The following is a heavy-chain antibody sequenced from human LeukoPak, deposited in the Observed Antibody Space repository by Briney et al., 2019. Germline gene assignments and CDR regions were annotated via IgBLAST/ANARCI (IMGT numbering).Heavy chain of an antibody. D-gene: IGHD3-22*01. Sequence: PSETLSLTCAVYGGSFSGYYWSWIRQPPGKGLEWIGEINHSGSTNYNPSLKSRVTISVDTSKNQFSLKLSSVTAADTAVYYCARNDYDSSGSTPIDYWGQGTLVTVSS. J-gene: IGHJ4*02. CDR3: ARNDYDSSGSTPIDY. V-gene: IGHV4-34*01. CDR2: INHSGST. CDR1: GGSFSGYY.